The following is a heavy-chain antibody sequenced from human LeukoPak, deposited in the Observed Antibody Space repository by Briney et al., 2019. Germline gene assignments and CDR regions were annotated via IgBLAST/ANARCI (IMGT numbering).Heavy chain of an antibody. CDR1: GFSFTSYW. Sequence: GESLKISCKGSGFSFTSYWIGCVRQMPGKGLEWMGIIHPGDSDIRYSPSFQGQVTISGDKSISTAYLQWRSLKASDTAIYYCARLDCTNCWIDFWDQGTLVTVSS. D-gene: IGHD2-2*01. CDR2: IHPGDSDI. CDR3: ARLDCTNCWIDF. V-gene: IGHV5-51*01. J-gene: IGHJ5*01.